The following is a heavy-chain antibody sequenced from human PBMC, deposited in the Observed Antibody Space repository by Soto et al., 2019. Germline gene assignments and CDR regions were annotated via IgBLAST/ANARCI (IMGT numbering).Heavy chain of an antibody. CDR1: GFTFSSYE. Sequence: PGGSLRLSCAASGFTFSSYEMNWVRQAPGKGPEWVSYISSSGSTIYYADSVKGRFTISRDNAKNSLYLQMNSLRAEDTAVYYCAREQNSQTAMVFDAFDIWGQGTMVTVSS. J-gene: IGHJ3*02. V-gene: IGHV3-48*03. CDR2: ISSSGSTI. CDR3: AREQNSQTAMVFDAFDI. D-gene: IGHD5-18*01.